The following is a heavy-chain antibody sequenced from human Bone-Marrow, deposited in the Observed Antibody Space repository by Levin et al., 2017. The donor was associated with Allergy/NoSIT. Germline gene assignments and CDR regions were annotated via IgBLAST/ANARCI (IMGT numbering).Heavy chain of an antibody. CDR1: GDSISNSNYY. J-gene: IGHJ4*02. CDR2: IYYNGNN. V-gene: IGHV4-39*01. Sequence: SQTLSLPCTISGDSISNSNYYWGWIRQPPGKELEWIGSIYYNGNNYDNPSLKSRVTISVDTSKNQFSLKLNSVTAADTAVYYCARHKMSRFGESFTHWGQGTLVTVSS. CDR3: ARHKMSRFGESFTH. D-gene: IGHD3-10*01.